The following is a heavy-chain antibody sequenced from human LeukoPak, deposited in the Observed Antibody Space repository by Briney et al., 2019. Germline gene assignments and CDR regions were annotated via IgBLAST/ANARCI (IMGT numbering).Heavy chain of an antibody. CDR3: ARVSRDYYYYYGMDV. J-gene: IGHJ6*02. Sequence: PGGSLRLSCAASGFTFSSYWMSWVRQAPGKGLEWVANIKQDGSEKYYVDPVKGRFTISRDNAKNSLYLQMNSLRAEDTAVYYCARVSRDYYYYYGMDVWGQGTTVTVSS. V-gene: IGHV3-7*01. CDR2: IKQDGSEK. CDR1: GFTFSSYW.